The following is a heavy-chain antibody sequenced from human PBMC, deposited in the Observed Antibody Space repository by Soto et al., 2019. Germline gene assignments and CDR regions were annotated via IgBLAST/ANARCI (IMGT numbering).Heavy chain of an antibody. D-gene: IGHD2-8*02. CDR1: GFNFSNYD. CDR3: ASGGVY. Sequence: GGSLRLSCAASGFNFSNYDMNWVRQAPGGGLEWIAFISGTGFTTYYADSAWPRFTISRDNSQSALFLQMDSLTVDDWDIYFCASGGVYWGQRVPVTFSS. CDR2: ISGTGFTT. V-gene: IGHV3-48*03. J-gene: IGHJ4*02.